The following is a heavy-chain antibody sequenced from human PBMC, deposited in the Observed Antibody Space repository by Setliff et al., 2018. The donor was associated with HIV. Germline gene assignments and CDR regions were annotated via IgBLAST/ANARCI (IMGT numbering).Heavy chain of an antibody. D-gene: IGHD3-16*01. J-gene: IGHJ6*02. CDR2: IYFSGST. V-gene: IGHV4-61*02. CDR1: GDSVTSDSYY. Sequence: SETLSLTCTVSGDSVTSDSYYWSWIRQPAGKTLEWIGRIYFSGSTYYNPSLKSRVTISIDTSKNQLSLKLSSVTAADTAVYYCARDWAAPYYYGMDVWGPGTTVTVSS. CDR3: ARDWAAPYYYGMDV.